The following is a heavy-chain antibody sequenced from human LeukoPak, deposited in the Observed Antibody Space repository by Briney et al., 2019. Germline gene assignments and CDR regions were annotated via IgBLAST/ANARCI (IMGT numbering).Heavy chain of an antibody. V-gene: IGHV3-30-3*01. J-gene: IGHJ6*01. CDR3: ARDYYGMDV. CDR1: GFTFSSYA. Sequence: GMSLRLSCAASGFTFSSYAMHWVRQAPGKGLEWVALISYDGINKYYADSVKGRFTISRDNSKNTLYLQMNSLRDEDTAVYYCARDYYGMDVCGQGTMVTVSS. CDR2: ISYDGINK.